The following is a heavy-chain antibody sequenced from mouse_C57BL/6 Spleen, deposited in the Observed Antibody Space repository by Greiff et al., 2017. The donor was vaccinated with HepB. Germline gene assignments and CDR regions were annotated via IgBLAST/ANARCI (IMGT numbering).Heavy chain of an antibody. CDR1: GYAFSSYW. D-gene: IGHD2-5*01. V-gene: IGHV1-80*01. Sequence: VQLQQSGAELVKPGASVKISCKASGYAFSSYWMNWVKQRPGKGLEWIGQIYPGDGDTNYNGKFKGKATLTADKSSSTAYMQLSSLTSEDSAVYFCAREGSNHEEEHFDYWGQGTTLTVSS. J-gene: IGHJ2*01. CDR3: AREGSNHEEEHFDY. CDR2: IYPGDGDT.